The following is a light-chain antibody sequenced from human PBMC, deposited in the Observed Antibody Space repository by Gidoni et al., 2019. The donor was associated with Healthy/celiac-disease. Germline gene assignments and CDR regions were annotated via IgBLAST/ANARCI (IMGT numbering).Light chain of an antibody. V-gene: IGKV3-20*01. Sequence: EIVLTQSPGNLSLSPGERATLSCRASQSVSSSYLAWYQQKPGQAPRLLIYGASSRATGIPDRFSGSGSGTDFTLTISRLEPEDFAVYYCQQYGSSLPTFGPGTKVDSK. CDR2: GAS. CDR1: QSVSSSY. CDR3: QQYGSSLPT. J-gene: IGKJ3*01.